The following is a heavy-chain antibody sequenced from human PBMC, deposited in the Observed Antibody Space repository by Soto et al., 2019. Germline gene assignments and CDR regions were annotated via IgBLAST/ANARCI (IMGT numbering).Heavy chain of an antibody. D-gene: IGHD1-1*01. CDR2: IYYSGNT. Sequence: PSETLSLTCSVSGGSMRDYYWSWIRQSPGNGPEWIGYIYYSGNTNYNPSLKSRVTISVDMPKSLFSLKLNSVTAADTAVYYCARQLGLWQPLDYWGRGTLVTVSS. CDR1: GGSMRDYY. J-gene: IGHJ4*02. V-gene: IGHV4-59*01. CDR3: ARQLGLWQPLDY.